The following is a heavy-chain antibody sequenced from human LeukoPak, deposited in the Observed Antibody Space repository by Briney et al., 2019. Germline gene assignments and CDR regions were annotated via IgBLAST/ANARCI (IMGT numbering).Heavy chain of an antibody. J-gene: IGHJ4*02. V-gene: IGHV3-23*01. CDR2: ISGSGGST. CDR3: AKDHGSSSSFDY. D-gene: IGHD6-6*01. CDR1: GFTFSSYA. Sequence: PGGSLRLSCAASGFTFSSYAMSWVRQAPGKGLEWVSAISGSGGSTYYADSVKGRFTVSRDNSKNTLYLQMNSLRAEDTAVYYCAKDHGSSSSFDYWGQGTLVTVSS.